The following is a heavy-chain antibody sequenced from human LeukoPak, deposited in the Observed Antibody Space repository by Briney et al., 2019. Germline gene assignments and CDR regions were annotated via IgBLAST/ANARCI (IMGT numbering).Heavy chain of an antibody. D-gene: IGHD5-18*01. Sequence: PSETLSLTCTVSGGSISRYYWSWIRQPPGKGLEWIGNIYSSGSTNYNPSLKSRVTISIDTSKNQFSLNLSSVTAADTAVYYCASTRGYSYGYYFDYWGQGTLVTVSS. CDR2: IYSSGST. CDR1: GGSISRYY. J-gene: IGHJ4*02. CDR3: ASTRGYSYGYYFDY. V-gene: IGHV4-59*12.